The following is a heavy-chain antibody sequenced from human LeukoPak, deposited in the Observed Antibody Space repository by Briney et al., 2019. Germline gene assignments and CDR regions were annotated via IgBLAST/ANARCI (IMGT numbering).Heavy chain of an antibody. CDR2: IIPIFDSA. CDR3: ARENRYFDWSRAFDI. D-gene: IGHD3-9*01. V-gene: IGHV1-69*13. J-gene: IGHJ3*02. CDR1: GGTFSSYA. Sequence: SVKVSCKASGGTFSSYAISWVRQAPGQGLEWMRGIIPIFDSANYAQKFQGRVTITADESTSTAYMELSSLRSEDTAVYYCARENRYFDWSRAFDIWGQGTMVTVSS.